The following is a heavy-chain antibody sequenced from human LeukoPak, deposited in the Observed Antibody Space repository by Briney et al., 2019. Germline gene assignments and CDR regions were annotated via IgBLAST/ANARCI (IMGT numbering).Heavy chain of an antibody. CDR1: GGSINSYY. CDR2: IYYTGST. V-gene: IGHV4-59*01. J-gene: IGHJ4*02. Sequence: SETLSLTCTVSGGSINSYYWSWIRQPPGKGLEWIGYIYYTGSTNYNPSLKSRVTISVDTSKNQFSLKLSSVTAADTALYFCARGRYCSGGSCYPHFDYWGQGTLVTVSS. CDR3: ARGRYCSGGSCYPHFDY. D-gene: IGHD2-15*01.